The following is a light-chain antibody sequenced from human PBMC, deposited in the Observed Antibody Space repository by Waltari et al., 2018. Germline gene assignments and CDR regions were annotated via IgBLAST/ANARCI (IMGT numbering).Light chain of an antibody. CDR2: EVI. V-gene: IGLV2-14*01. CDR3: SSYTTSTTWV. Sequence: QSALTQPASVSGSPGQSITISCPGTSRDVGGYDFVSWYQLHPGKAPKLMIYEVINRPSGLSKRISGAKSGNTASLTISGLQAEDEADYYCSSYTTSTTWVFGGGTKLTVL. J-gene: IGLJ3*02. CDR1: SRDVGGYDF.